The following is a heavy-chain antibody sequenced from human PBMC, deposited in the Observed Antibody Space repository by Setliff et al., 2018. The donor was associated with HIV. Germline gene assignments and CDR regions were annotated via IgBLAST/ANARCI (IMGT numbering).Heavy chain of an antibody. J-gene: IGHJ1*01. D-gene: IGHD1-1*01. Sequence: LSLTCTVSGGSISSSSYYWGWIRQPPGKGLEWIGSIYYSGRTYNNPSLKSRVTISVDTSKNHFSLKLSSVTAADTAVYYCARDSNAPYFQHWGQGTLVTVSS. V-gene: IGHV4-39*02. CDR2: IYYSGRT. CDR3: ARDSNAPYFQH. CDR1: GGSISSSSYY.